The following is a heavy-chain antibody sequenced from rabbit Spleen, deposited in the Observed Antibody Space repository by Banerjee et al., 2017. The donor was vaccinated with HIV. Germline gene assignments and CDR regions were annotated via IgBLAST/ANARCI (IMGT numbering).Heavy chain of an antibody. Sequence: QSLEESGGGLVQPEGSLTLTCTASGFSFSSRYYMCWVRQAPGKGLEWIGCIGSGATGNNYYASWAKGRFTISKTSSTTLTLQMTSLTAADTATYFCVREVAGKFNLWGQGTLVTVS. CDR1: GFSFSSRYY. D-gene: IGHD4-1*01. J-gene: IGHJ4*01. V-gene: IGHV1S40*01. CDR2: IGSGATGNN. CDR3: VREVAGKFNL.